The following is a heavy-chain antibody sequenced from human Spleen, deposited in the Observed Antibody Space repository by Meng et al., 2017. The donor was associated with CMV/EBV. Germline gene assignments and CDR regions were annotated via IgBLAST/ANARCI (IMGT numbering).Heavy chain of an antibody. J-gene: IGHJ6*02. D-gene: IGHD3-3*01. CDR3: ARDRPNYDFWSGYYTLYYYYGMDV. CDR2: INPNSGGT. Sequence: ASVKVSCKASGYTFTGYYMHWVRQAPGQGLERMGWINPNSGGTNYAQKFQGRVTITTDESTSTAYMELSSLRSDDTAVYYCARDRPNYDFWSGYYTLYYYYGMDVWGQGTTVTVSS. V-gene: IGHV1-2*02. CDR1: GYTFTGYY.